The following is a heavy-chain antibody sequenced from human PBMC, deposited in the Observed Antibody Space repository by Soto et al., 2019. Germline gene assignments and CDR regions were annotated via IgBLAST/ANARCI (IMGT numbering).Heavy chain of an antibody. CDR1: GFNFDDYG. CDR2: INWNGGST. Sequence: GGSLRLSCAASGFNFDDYGMSWVRQAPGKGLEWVSGINWNGGSTGYADSVKGRFTISRDNAKNSLYLQMNSLRAEDTALYYCARLYGSGSTRRVRIDYWGQGTLVTVSS. CDR3: ARLYGSGSTRRVRIDY. V-gene: IGHV3-20*04. D-gene: IGHD3-10*01. J-gene: IGHJ4*02.